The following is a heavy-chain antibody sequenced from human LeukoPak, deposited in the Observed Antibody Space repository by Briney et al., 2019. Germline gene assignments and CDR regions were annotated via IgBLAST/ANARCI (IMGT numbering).Heavy chain of an antibody. CDR1: GYTFGRYD. CDR2: INPSGGST. V-gene: IGHV1-46*01. CDR3: ARTVQYSSSPGDY. J-gene: IGHJ4*02. Sequence: ASVKVSCKASGYTFGRYDINWVRQATGQGLEWMGIINPSGGSTSYAQKFQGRVTMTRDMSTSTVYMELSSLRSEDTAVYYCARTVQYSSSPGDYWGQGTLVTVSS. D-gene: IGHD6-6*01.